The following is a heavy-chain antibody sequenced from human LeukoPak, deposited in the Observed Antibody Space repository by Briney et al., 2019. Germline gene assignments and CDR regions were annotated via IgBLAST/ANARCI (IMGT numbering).Heavy chain of an antibody. CDR1: GYTFTYCS. Sequence: GASVKVSCKASGYTFTYCSLHWLQQAPGQGLEGMRWITLYNGNINYAKKFQSRVTITRDMSLRTAYIELSSLRSEDSAVYYWARYPSLWRWRCVVVPAAIGVQMDYFDYWGQGTLVTVSS. CDR3: ARYPSLWRWRCVVVPAAIGVQMDYFDY. V-gene: IGHV1-68*02. D-gene: IGHD2-2*01. J-gene: IGHJ4*02. CDR2: ITLYNGNI.